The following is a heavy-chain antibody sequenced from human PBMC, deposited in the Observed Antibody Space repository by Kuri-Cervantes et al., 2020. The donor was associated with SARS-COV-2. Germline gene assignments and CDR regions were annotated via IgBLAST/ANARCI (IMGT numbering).Heavy chain of an antibody. CDR2: IYYSGST. Sequence: GSLRLSCAVYGGSFSGYYWSWIRQPPGKGLEWIGYIYYSGSTNYNPTLKSRVTISVDTSKYQFSLKLSSVTAADTAVYYCAGIAAADPYYYYGMDVWGQGTTVTVSS. CDR1: GGSFSGYY. J-gene: IGHJ6*02. D-gene: IGHD6-13*01. V-gene: IGHV4-59*12. CDR3: AGIAAADPYYYYGMDV.